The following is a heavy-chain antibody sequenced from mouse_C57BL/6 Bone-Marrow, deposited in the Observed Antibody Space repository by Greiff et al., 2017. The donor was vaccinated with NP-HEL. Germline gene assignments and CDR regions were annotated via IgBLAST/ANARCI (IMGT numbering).Heavy chain of an antibody. J-gene: IGHJ3*01. D-gene: IGHD1-1*01. CDR3: ARTYGSGGFAY. CDR2: ISSGSSTI. CDR1: GFTFSDYG. V-gene: IGHV5-17*01. Sequence: EVKLVESGGGLVKPGGSLKLSCAASGFTFSDYGMHWVRQAPEKGLEWVAYISSGSSTIYYADTVKGRFTISRDNAKNTLFLQMTSLRSEDTAMYYCARTYGSGGFAYWGQGTLVTVSA.